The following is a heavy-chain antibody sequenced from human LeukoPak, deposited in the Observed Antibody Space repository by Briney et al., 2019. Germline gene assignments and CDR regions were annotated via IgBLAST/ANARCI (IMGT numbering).Heavy chain of an antibody. D-gene: IGHD5-12*01. Sequence: GGSLRLSCAASGFTFTNYWMHWFRKSQGKGLVWVSRINSNGSSTSYADSVKGRFTISRDNAKNTLHLQMTSLRAEDTALYYCAKGGATICDNWGQGTLVTVSS. CDR1: GFTFTNYW. J-gene: IGHJ4*02. CDR2: INSNGSST. CDR3: AKGGATICDN. V-gene: IGHV3-74*01.